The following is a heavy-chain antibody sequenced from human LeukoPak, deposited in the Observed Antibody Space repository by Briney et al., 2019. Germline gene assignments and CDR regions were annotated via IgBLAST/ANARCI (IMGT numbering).Heavy chain of an antibody. CDR1: GFTFTDYF. CDR2: INPGGSDT. J-gene: IGHJ5*02. Sequence: GGSLRLSCAASGFTFTDYFMSWIRQAPGRGVEWVSYINPGGSDTNYADSVKGRFTISRDNAKNSLYLQMNSLRAEDTAVYYCVKGHTTMASWGQGTLVTVSS. V-gene: IGHV3-11*05. CDR3: VKGHTTMAS. D-gene: IGHD5-18*01.